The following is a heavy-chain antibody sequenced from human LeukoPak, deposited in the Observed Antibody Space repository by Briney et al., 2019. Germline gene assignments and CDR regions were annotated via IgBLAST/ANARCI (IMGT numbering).Heavy chain of an antibody. J-gene: IGHJ6*03. CDR1: GYTFTGYY. CDR3: ASSPGVRVDYYYYYMDV. Sequence: ASVKVSCKASGYTFTGYYMHWVRQAPGQGLEWMGWINPNSGGTNYAQKFQGRVTMTRDTSISTAYMELSRLRSDDTAVYYCASSPGVRVDYYYYYMDVWGKGTTVTVSS. D-gene: IGHD7-27*01. V-gene: IGHV1-2*02. CDR2: INPNSGGT.